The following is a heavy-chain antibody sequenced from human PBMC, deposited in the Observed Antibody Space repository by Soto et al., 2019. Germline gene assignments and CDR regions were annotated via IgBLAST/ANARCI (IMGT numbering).Heavy chain of an antibody. CDR2: ISGSGGST. CDR3: AKPFSSSPGLDYYYYMDV. D-gene: IGHD6-6*01. Sequence: PGGSLRLSCAASGFTFSSYAMSWVRQAPGKGLEWVSAISGSGGSTYYADSVKGRFTISRDNSKNTLYLQMNSLRAEDTAVYYCAKPFSSSPGLDYYYYMDVWGKGTTGTVSS. CDR1: GFTFSSYA. V-gene: IGHV3-23*01. J-gene: IGHJ6*03.